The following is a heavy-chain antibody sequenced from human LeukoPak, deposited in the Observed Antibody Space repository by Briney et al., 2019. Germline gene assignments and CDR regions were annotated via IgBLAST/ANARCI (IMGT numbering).Heavy chain of an antibody. CDR2: INHSGST. Sequence: PSETLSLTCAVYGGSFSGYYWSWIRQPPGKGLEWIGEINHSGSTNYNPSLKSRVTISVDTSKNQFSLKLSSVTAADTAVYYCARKDSNSGYAFDIWGQGTMVTVSS. J-gene: IGHJ3*02. CDR1: GGSFSGYY. V-gene: IGHV4-34*01. D-gene: IGHD4-11*01. CDR3: ARKDSNSGYAFDI.